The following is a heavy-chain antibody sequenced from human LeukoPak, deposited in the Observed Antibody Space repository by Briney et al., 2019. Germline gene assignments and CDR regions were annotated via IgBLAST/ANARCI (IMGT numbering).Heavy chain of an antibody. V-gene: IGHV3-33*03. J-gene: IGHJ6*02. Sequence: GGSLRLSCAASGFTFSSFGMHWVRQAPGKGLEWVAVIWYDGSNQYYVDSVKGRFTISRDNAKNSLYLQMSDLRAEDTAVYFCARGGGLDVWGQGATVTVSS. D-gene: IGHD3-16*01. CDR3: ARGGGLDV. CDR2: IWYDGSNQ. CDR1: GFTFSSFG.